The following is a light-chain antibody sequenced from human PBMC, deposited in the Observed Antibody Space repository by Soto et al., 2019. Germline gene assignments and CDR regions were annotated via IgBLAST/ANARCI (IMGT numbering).Light chain of an antibody. CDR3: QQYSISPRP. Sequence: EIVLTQSPGTLSLSPGERATLSCRTSQSVRSSHLAWYQQKPGQAPRLLIYGASSRATGIPDRFSGSGSGTDFTLTISTLEPEHFSVYHCQQYSISPRPFGGGTKVEIK. CDR2: GAS. J-gene: IGKJ4*01. CDR1: QSVRSSH. V-gene: IGKV3-20*01.